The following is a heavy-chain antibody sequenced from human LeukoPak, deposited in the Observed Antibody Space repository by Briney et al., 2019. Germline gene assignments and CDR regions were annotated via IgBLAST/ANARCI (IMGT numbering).Heavy chain of an antibody. J-gene: IGHJ3*02. CDR3: AREADCSGGNCYRGAFDI. CDR1: GFTFSNYA. Sequence: GGSLRLSCAASGFTFSNYAMHWVRQAPGKGLEWVAVIWYDGSNDYYANSVKGRFTISRDDSKNTLYLQMNSLRAEDTAVYYCAREADCSGGNCYRGAFDIWGQGTMITVSS. CDR2: IWYDGSND. V-gene: IGHV3-33*01. D-gene: IGHD2-15*01.